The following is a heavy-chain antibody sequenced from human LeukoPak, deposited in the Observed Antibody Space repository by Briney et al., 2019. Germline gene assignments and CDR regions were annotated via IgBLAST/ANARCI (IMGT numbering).Heavy chain of an antibody. J-gene: IGHJ4*02. CDR3: VKDFGGTSVRSDC. CDR2: ISSNGGST. Sequence: GGSLSPSRSASGFTFSTYPMHWVRQAPGKGPEYVSAISSNGGSTYYADSVKGRFTISRDNSKNTLYLQMSSLRPEDTAVFYCVKDFGGTSVRSDCWGQGTLVTVSS. V-gene: IGHV3-64D*09. D-gene: IGHD4-23*01. CDR1: GFTFSTYP.